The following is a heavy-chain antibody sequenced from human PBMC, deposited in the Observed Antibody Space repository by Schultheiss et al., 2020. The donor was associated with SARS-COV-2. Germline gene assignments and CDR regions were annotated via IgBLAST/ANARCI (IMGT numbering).Heavy chain of an antibody. D-gene: IGHD1-26*01. CDR3: AGGSYYRGFDP. J-gene: IGHJ5*02. CDR1: GFTFSSYA. Sequence: GGSLRLSCSASGFTFSSYAMHWVRQAPGKGLVWVSRINSDGSSTSYADSVKGRFTISRDNAKNTLYLQMNSLRAEDTAVYYCAGGSYYRGFDPWGQGTLVTVSS. V-gene: IGHV3-74*01. CDR2: INSDGSST.